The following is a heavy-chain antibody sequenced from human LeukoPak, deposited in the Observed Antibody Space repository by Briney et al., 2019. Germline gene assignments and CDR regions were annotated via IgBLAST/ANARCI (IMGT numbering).Heavy chain of an antibody. Sequence: EPGGSLRLSCAASGFTFSDYAMSWVRQAPGKGLEWVSASGGSGGSTYYADSVKGRFTISRDNSKNTLYLQMNSLRAEDTALYYCAKLQHTGYDLARGFDYWGQGTLVTVSS. CDR2: SGGSGGST. CDR3: AKLQHTGYDLARGFDY. J-gene: IGHJ4*02. D-gene: IGHD5-12*01. CDR1: GFTFSDYA. V-gene: IGHV3-23*01.